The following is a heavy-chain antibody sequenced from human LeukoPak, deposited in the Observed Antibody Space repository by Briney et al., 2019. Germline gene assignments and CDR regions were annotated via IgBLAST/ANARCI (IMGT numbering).Heavy chain of an antibody. V-gene: IGHV3-7*01. CDR1: GFSFSTYW. J-gene: IGHJ4*02. Sequence: GGSLRLSCAASGFSFSTYWMSWVRQTPEKGLEFVANIDQGGSVRNYMDSLKGRCTISRDNAKKSLYLENNSLRADDTAVYYCARDPESSSFDLWGRGALVTVSS. D-gene: IGHD6-13*01. CDR3: ARDPESSSFDL. CDR2: IDQGGSVR.